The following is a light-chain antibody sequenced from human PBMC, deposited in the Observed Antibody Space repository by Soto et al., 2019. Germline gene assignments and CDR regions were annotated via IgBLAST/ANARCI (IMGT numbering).Light chain of an antibody. Sequence: DIQMTQSPSTLSASVGDRVTITFRASQSISAWLAWYQQKPGKAPNLLIYDVSTLDSGVPSRFSGSASGTEFSLTISSLESDDFASYYCQQYHRYSTFGQGTKVDI. J-gene: IGKJ1*01. V-gene: IGKV1-5*01. CDR2: DVS. CDR1: QSISAW. CDR3: QQYHRYST.